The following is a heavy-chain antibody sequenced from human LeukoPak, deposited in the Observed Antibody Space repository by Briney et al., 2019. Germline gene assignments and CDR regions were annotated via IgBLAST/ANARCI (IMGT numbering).Heavy chain of an antibody. V-gene: IGHV4-34*01. CDR3: ARGKDSSTTWRFDP. D-gene: IGHD2-2*01. J-gene: IGHJ5*02. CDR1: GGSFSGYY. CDR2: INHSGST. Sequence: SETLSLTCAVYGGSFSGYYWSWVRQPPGKGLEWIGEINHSGSTNYNLSLTSRVTISVDTSKNQFSLKLSSVTAADTAVYYCARGKDSSTTWRFDPWGQGTLVTVSS.